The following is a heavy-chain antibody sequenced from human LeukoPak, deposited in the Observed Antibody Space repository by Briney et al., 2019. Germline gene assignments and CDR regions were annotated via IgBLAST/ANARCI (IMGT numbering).Heavy chain of an antibody. J-gene: IGHJ6*02. D-gene: IGHD2-2*03. Sequence: SGTLSLTCAVSGGSISSSNWWSWVRQPPGKGLEWIGEIYHSGSTNYNPSLKSRVTISVDTSKNQFSLRLNPVTAADTAEYYCARHLDIYYYGMDVWGHGTTVTVSS. CDR1: GGSISSSNW. V-gene: IGHV4-4*02. CDR2: IYHSGST. CDR3: ARHLDIYYYGMDV.